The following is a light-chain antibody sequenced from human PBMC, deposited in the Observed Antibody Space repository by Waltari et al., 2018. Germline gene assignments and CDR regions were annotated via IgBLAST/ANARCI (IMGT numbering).Light chain of an antibody. V-gene: IGLV3-25*03. J-gene: IGLJ3*02. Sequence: SFELTQPPSVSVSPGQTASITCSGETLPNQYTYWYQQKAGQAPVLVRFKDTGRTSGIPERFSGSSSGTVVTLTITGVRTEDEADYDCQSADSITTFEVFGGGTKLTVL. CDR3: QSADSITTFEV. CDR2: KDT. CDR1: TLPNQY.